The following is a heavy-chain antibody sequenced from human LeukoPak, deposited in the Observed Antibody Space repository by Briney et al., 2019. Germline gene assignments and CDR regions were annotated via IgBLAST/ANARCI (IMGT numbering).Heavy chain of an antibody. Sequence: GESLKISCKGSGYSFTSYWIGWVRQMPGEGLEWMGIIYPGDSDTRYSPSFQGQVTISADKSISTAYLRWSSLKASDTAMYYCARQGGLSKYDILNWFDPWGQGTLVTVSS. V-gene: IGHV5-51*01. CDR3: ARQGGLSKYDILNWFDP. D-gene: IGHD3-9*01. J-gene: IGHJ5*02. CDR1: GYSFTSYW. CDR2: IYPGDSDT.